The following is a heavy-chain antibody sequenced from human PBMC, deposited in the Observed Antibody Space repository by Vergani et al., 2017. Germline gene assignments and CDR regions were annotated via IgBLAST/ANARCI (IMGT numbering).Heavy chain of an antibody. CDR2: ISSSSSYI. Sequence: EVQLVESGGGLVKPGGSLRLSCAASGFTFSSYSMNWVRQAPGKGLEWVSSISSSSSYIYYADSVKGRFTISRDNAKNSLYLQMNSLRAEDTAVYYCAGGYSYGNYYYYYMDVWGKGTTVTVSS. CDR3: AGGYSYGNYYYYYMDV. J-gene: IGHJ6*03. CDR1: GFTFSSYS. V-gene: IGHV3-21*01. D-gene: IGHD5-18*01.